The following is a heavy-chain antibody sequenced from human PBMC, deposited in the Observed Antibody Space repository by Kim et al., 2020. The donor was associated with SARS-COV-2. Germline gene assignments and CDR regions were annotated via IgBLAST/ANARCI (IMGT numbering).Heavy chain of an antibody. D-gene: IGHD3-10*01. Sequence: SETLSLTCAVYGGSFSDYYWSWIRQPPGKGLEWIGEINHSGGTNDNLSLKSRVTISVDTSKNQISLKLRSVTAADTAVYFCARSASVSVVRGFKKRTHSYFDSWGQGTLVAVSS. V-gene: IGHV4-34*01. J-gene: IGHJ4*02. CDR2: INHSGGT. CDR3: ARSASVSVVRGFKKRTHSYFDS. CDR1: GGSFSDYY.